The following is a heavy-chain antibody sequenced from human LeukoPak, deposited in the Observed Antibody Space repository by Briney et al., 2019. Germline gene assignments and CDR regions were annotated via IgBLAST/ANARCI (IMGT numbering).Heavy chain of an antibody. CDR1: GYTFTSYY. Sequence: ASVKVSCKASGYTFTSYYMHWVRQAPGQGLEWMGLINPSGGSTSYAQKFQGRVTMTRDMSTSTVYMELSSLRSEDTAVYYCARDPEEMATIGGFWFDPWGQGTLVTVSS. V-gene: IGHV1-46*01. CDR3: ARDPEEMATIGGFWFDP. CDR2: INPSGGST. J-gene: IGHJ5*02. D-gene: IGHD5-24*01.